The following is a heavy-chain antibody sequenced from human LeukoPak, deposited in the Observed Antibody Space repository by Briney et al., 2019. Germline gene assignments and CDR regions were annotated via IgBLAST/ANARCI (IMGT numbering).Heavy chain of an antibody. CDR1: GFTFSSYG. D-gene: IGHD6-13*01. CDR2: IWYDGSNK. J-gene: IGHJ4*02. CDR3: ARDRDTGTPFDY. Sequence: GGSLRLSCAASGFTFSSYGMHWVRQAPGKGLEWVAVIWYDGSNKYYADSVKGRFTISRDNSKNTLYLQMNSLRAEDTAVYYCARDRDTGTPFDYWGQGTLVTVSS. V-gene: IGHV3-33*01.